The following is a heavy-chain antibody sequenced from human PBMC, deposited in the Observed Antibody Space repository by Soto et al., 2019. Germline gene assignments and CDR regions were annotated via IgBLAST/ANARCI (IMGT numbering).Heavy chain of an antibody. D-gene: IGHD3-22*01. CDR2: ISDSGGRT. CDR1: GFTFNTYA. V-gene: IGHV3-23*01. J-gene: IGHJ4*02. CDR3: AKDPAPGITMIVEDY. Sequence: GGSLRLSCAASGFTFNTYAMSWVRQAPGKGLEWVSAISDSGGRTYYADSVKGRFTISRDNSKNTLYLQMNSLRAEDTAVYYCAKDPAPGITMIVEDYWGQGTLVTVSS.